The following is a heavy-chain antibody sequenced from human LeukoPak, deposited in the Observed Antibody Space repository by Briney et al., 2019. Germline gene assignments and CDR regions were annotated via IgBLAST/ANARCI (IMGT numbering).Heavy chain of an antibody. Sequence: GGSLRLSCAASGFTFRSCAMHWVRQAPGKGLEWVAYIRYDGNNKYYADSVRGRFTISRDNSKDTLYLQMNSLRPEDTAVYYCARYGSSWYRTYYYYYYMDVWGKGTTVTVSS. J-gene: IGHJ6*03. CDR1: GFTFRSCA. CDR2: IRYDGNNK. V-gene: IGHV3-30*02. D-gene: IGHD6-13*01. CDR3: ARYGSSWYRTYYYYYYMDV.